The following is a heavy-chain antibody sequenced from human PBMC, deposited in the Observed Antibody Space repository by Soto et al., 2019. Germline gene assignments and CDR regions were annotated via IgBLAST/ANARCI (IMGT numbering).Heavy chain of an antibody. CDR3: ARVSATGTRWFDP. D-gene: IGHD6-13*01. CDR2: ISHRGTA. CDR1: GGSISSGAYY. V-gene: IGHV4-31*03. Sequence: SETLSLTCTVSGGSISSGAYYWGWIRQHPGKGLEWIGYISHRGTAYYTPSLKSRVSLSVDPSKSQFSLNVTSLTAADTAVYYCARVSATGTRWFDPWGPGPLVTVSS. J-gene: IGHJ5*02.